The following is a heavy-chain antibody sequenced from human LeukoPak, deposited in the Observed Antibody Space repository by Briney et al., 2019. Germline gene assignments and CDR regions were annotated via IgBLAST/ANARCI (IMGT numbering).Heavy chain of an antibody. J-gene: IGHJ3*02. CDR1: GFTFSSFE. D-gene: IGHD1-26*01. CDR2: ISSGGSTI. Sequence: GGSLRLSCAASGFTFSSFEMKWVRQAPGKGLEWVSYISSGGSTIYYADSVKGRFTISRDNSKNTLYLQMNSLRAEDTAVYYCARGGSYLSAFDIWGQGTMVTVSS. CDR3: ARGGSYLSAFDI. V-gene: IGHV3-48*03.